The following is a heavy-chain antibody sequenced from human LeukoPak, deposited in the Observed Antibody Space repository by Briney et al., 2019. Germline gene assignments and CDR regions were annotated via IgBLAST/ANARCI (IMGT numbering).Heavy chain of an antibody. Sequence: SETLSLTCTVSGGSFSSSSYYWGWFRQPPGTGLEGIGSIYYSGSTYYNPSLKSRVTISVDTSKNQFSLKLSSVTAADTAVYYCARQSGYYSVDAFDIWGQGTMVTVSS. V-gene: IGHV4-39*01. D-gene: IGHD3-22*01. J-gene: IGHJ3*02. CDR2: IYYSGST. CDR1: GGSFSSSSYY. CDR3: ARQSGYYSVDAFDI.